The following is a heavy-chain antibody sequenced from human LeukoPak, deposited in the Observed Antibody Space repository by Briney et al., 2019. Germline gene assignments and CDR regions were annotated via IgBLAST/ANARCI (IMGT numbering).Heavy chain of an antibody. Sequence: SETLSLTCTVSGDAITRSNYCWGWIRQTPGRGLEWIGRICNSGSKYYNPSLKSRVTISVDTSKNQFFLDLNSVTAADAAVYYCAGQQYGDSGGYLDSWGQGSLVTVSS. J-gene: IGHJ4*02. V-gene: IGHV4-39*07. D-gene: IGHD4-17*01. CDR2: ICNSGSK. CDR3: AGQQYGDSGGYLDS. CDR1: GDAITRSNYC.